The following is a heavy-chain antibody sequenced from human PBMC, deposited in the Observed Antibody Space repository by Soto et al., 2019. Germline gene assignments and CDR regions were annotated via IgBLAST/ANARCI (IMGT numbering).Heavy chain of an antibody. D-gene: IGHD6-19*01. CDR1: GFTFSSYA. CDR2: ISGGGSST. CDR3: AKDIRRGAGTGFDY. Sequence: VGSLRLSCAASGFTFSSYAMSWVRQAPGKGLEWVSAISGGGSSTYYADSVKGRSTVSRDNSKNTLYLQMNSLRAEDTAVYYCAKDIRRGAGTGFDYWGQGTLVTVSS. J-gene: IGHJ4*02. V-gene: IGHV3-23*01.